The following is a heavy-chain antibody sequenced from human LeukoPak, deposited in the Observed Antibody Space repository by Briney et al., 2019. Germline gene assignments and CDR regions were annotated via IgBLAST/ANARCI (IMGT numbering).Heavy chain of an antibody. Sequence: GRSLRLSCAASGFTFSSYGMHWVRQAPGKGLEWVAVIWYDGSNKYYADSVKGRFTISRDNSKNTLYLQMNSLRAEDTAVYYCAKEGSSSLYVYYYYMDVWGKGTTVTVSS. CDR3: AKEGSSSLYVYYYYMDV. J-gene: IGHJ6*03. V-gene: IGHV3-33*06. CDR1: GFTFSSYG. CDR2: IWYDGSNK. D-gene: IGHD6-13*01.